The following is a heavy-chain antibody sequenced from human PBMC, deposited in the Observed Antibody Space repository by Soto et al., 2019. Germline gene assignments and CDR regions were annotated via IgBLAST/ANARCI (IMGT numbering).Heavy chain of an antibody. V-gene: IGHV3-23*01. Sequence: DVELSESGGGLVQPGGSLRLSCAASGFNFRSYAMSWVRRAPGKGLEWVSAISGSGGTSYFADSVRGRFTISRDNSKNTLDKQLSSMRVEDTAEYFCAKGRGSSWTIDYWGHGTLVTVSS. J-gene: IGHJ4*01. CDR3: AKGRGSSWTIDY. CDR2: ISGSGGTS. D-gene: IGHD6-13*01. CDR1: GFNFRSYA.